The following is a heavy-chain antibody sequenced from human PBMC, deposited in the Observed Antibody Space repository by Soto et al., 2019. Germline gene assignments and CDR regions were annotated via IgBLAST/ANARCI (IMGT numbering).Heavy chain of an antibody. J-gene: IGHJ6*02. CDR3: ARGVDAGVDV. D-gene: IGHD1-1*01. Sequence: QVQLVQSGAEVTKPGASVKVSCRASGYTFTTDDINWVRQATGQGLEWMGWMSPNSGATGYAQKFQGRVTMTRDTSISTAYMELSNLRSEDTAIYYCARGVDAGVDVWGQGTTVTVSS. V-gene: IGHV1-8*01. CDR1: GYTFTTDD. CDR2: MSPNSGAT.